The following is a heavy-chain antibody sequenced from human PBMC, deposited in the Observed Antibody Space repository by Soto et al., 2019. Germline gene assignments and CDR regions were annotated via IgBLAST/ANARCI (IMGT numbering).Heavy chain of an antibody. V-gene: IGHV3-15*01. CDR1: GFTFSNSW. CDR3: TTEGSFES. Sequence: GESLKISCAASGFTFSNSWMSWVRQAPGKGLEWVGRIKTKSNGVTPDYAAPVKGRFTISRDDSKNTVYLQMNSLKTDDTAVYFCTTEGSFESWGQGTLVTVSS. J-gene: IGHJ4*02. CDR2: IKTKSNGVTP.